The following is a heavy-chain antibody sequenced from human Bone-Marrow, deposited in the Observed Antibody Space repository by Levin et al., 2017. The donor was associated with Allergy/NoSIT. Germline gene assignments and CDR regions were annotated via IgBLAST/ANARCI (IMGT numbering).Heavy chain of an antibody. CDR2: IYHSGST. Sequence: PSETLSLTCAVSGGSISSGFYSWSWIRQPPGKGLEWVGYIYHSGSTYYNPSLKSRVTISMDRSKNQLSLKLTSVTAANTAVYYCARGGAGDSVDHWGQGTLVTVSS. CDR1: GGSISSGFYS. J-gene: IGHJ4*02. D-gene: IGHD3-16*01. V-gene: IGHV4-30-2*01. CDR3: ARGGAGDSVDH.